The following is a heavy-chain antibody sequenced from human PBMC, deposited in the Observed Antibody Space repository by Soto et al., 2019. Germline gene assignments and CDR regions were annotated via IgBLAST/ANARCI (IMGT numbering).Heavy chain of an antibody. D-gene: IGHD6-13*01. J-gene: IGHJ4*02. V-gene: IGHV3-23*01. CDR3: AKAGGAAGTVDYFDY. CDR1: GFTFSNYA. CDR2: ISGSVGST. Sequence: GGSLRLSCAASGFTFSNYAINWVRQSPGRGLEWVSVISGSVGSTYYADSVKGRFTITRDNSKNTLYLQMNSLRAEDTAVYYCAKAGGAAGTVDYFDYWGQGTLVTVSS.